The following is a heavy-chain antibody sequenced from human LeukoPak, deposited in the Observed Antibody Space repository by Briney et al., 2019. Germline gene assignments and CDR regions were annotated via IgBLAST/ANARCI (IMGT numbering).Heavy chain of an antibody. CDR1: GGSISSYY. V-gene: IGHV4-4*07. CDR2: IYTSGST. D-gene: IGHD2-2*01. Sequence: PSETLSLTCTVSGGSISSYYWSWIRQPAGKGLEWIGRIYTSGSTNYNPSLKSRVTMSVETSKNQFYLKLSSVTAADTAVYYCAREGIVVVPAAPGAFDIWGQGTMVTVSS. CDR3: AREGIVVVPAAPGAFDI. J-gene: IGHJ3*02.